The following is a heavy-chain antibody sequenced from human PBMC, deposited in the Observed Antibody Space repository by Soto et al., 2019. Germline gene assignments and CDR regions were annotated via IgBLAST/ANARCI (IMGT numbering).Heavy chain of an antibody. CDR3: ARTIGS. Sequence: PSGTLSLTFTVSDGSLSSSSYYWGWIRQPPGKGLEWIGSIYYSGSTYYNPSLKSRVTISVDTSKNQFSLKLSSVTAADTAVYYCARTIGSWGQATMVTVS. D-gene: IGHD1-26*01. V-gene: IGHV4-39*01. J-gene: IGHJ3*01. CDR2: IYYSGST. CDR1: DGSLSSSSYY.